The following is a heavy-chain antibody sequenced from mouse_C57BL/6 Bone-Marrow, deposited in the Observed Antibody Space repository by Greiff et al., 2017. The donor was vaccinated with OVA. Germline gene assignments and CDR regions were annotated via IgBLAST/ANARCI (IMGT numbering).Heavy chain of an antibody. CDR1: GYTFTSYG. V-gene: IGHV1-81*01. CDR3: ARRGNYFAWFAY. D-gene: IGHD2-1*01. J-gene: IGHJ3*01. CDR2: IYPRSGNT. Sequence: QVQLQQSGAELARPGASVKLSCKASGYTFTSYGISWVKQRTGQGLEWIGEIYPRSGNTYYNEKFKGKATLTADKSSSTASMGLRGLTSEDSAVYCGARRGNYFAWFAYWGQGTLVTVSA.